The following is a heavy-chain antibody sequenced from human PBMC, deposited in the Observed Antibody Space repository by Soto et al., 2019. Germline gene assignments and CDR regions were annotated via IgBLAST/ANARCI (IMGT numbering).Heavy chain of an antibody. CDR2: IIPIFGTA. J-gene: IGHJ6*02. V-gene: IGHV1-69*13. Sequence: ASVKVSCKASGGTFSSYAISWVRQAPGQGLEWMGGIIPIFGTANYAQKFQGRVTITADESTSTAYMELSSLRSEDTAVYYCASTLITIFGVVIVQYGMDVWGQGTTVTVSS. CDR1: GGTFSSYA. CDR3: ASTLITIFGVVIVQYGMDV. D-gene: IGHD3-3*01.